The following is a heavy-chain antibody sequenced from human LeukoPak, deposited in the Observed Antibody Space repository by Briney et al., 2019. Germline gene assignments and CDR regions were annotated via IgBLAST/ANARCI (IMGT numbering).Heavy chain of an antibody. V-gene: IGHV3-53*01. J-gene: IGHJ4*02. Sequence: GGSLRLSCAASGFTVSSNYMSWVRQAPGKGLEWVSVIYSGGSTYYADSVKGRFTISRDNSKNTLYLQMNSLRAEDTAVYYCAKDLEGLSSWYPLEDYWSQGTLVTVSS. CDR1: GFTVSSNY. D-gene: IGHD6-13*01. CDR2: IYSGGST. CDR3: AKDLEGLSSWYPLEDY.